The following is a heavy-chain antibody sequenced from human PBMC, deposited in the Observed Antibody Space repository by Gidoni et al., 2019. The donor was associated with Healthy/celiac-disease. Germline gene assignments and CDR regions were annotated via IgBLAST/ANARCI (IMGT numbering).Heavy chain of an antibody. V-gene: IGHV3-53*01. J-gene: IGHJ3*02. CDR2: IYRGGST. D-gene: IGHD2-21*02. Sequence: EVQLVESGGGLIQPGGSLRLSCAASGFTVSSNYMSWVRQAPGKGLEWVSVIYRGGSTYYADSVKGRFTISRDNSKNTLYLQMNSLRAEDTAVYYCASKGLPCGGDCYGAFDIWGQGTMVTVSS. CDR3: ASKGLPCGGDCYGAFDI. CDR1: GFTVSSNY.